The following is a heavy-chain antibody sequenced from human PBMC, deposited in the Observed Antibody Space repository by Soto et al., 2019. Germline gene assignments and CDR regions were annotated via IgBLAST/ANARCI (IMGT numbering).Heavy chain of an antibody. J-gene: IGHJ6*02. V-gene: IGHV3-33*01. CDR3: ARISSSQGYYYYGMDV. CDR1: GFTFSSYG. Sequence: QVQLVESGGGVVQPGRSLRLSCAASGFTFSSYGMHWVRQAPGKGLEWVAVIWYDGSNKYYADSVKGRFTISRDNSKNTLYLQMNSLRAEDTAVYYCARISSSQGYYYYGMDVWGQGTTVTVSS. D-gene: IGHD3-10*01. CDR2: IWYDGSNK.